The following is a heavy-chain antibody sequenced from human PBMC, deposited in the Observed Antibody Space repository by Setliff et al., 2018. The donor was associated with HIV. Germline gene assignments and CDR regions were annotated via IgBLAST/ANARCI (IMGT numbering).Heavy chain of an antibody. CDR2: ISLHNDNT. V-gene: IGHV1-18*01. D-gene: IGHD3-10*01. J-gene: IGHJ4*02. CDR1: GYTFSIYG. CDR3: AGVDGFNNSVSGVLDY. Sequence: ASVKVSCKASGYTFSIYGISWVRQAPGQGLEWLGWISLHNDNTNYAQKFQGRVTMTADTSTNTVYVDLRSLRSDDTAVYHCAGVDGFNNSVSGVLDYWGQGTLVTVSS.